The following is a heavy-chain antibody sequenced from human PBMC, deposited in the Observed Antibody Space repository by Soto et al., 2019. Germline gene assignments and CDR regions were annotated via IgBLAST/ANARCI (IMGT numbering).Heavy chain of an antibody. D-gene: IGHD3-16*01. CDR1: GFTFSSYG. Sequence: ESGGGVVQPGRSLRLSCAASGFTFSSYGMHWVRQAPGKGLEWVAVISYDGSNKYYADSVKGRFTISRDNSKNTLYLQMNSLRAEDTAVYYCANWGSYWKPWFDPWGQGTLVTVSS. V-gene: IGHV3-30*18. CDR3: ANWGSYWKPWFDP. CDR2: ISYDGSNK. J-gene: IGHJ5*02.